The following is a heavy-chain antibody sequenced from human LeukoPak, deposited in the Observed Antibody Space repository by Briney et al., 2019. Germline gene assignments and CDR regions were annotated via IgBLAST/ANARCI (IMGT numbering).Heavy chain of an antibody. CDR3: ARSWYGDSIFDN. CDR1: GFTFDDYG. D-gene: IGHD4-17*01. J-gene: IGHJ4*02. CDR2: INWNGGST. V-gene: IGHV3-20*04. Sequence: PGGSLRLSCAASGFTFDDYGMSWVRQAPGKGLEWVSGINWNGGSTGYADSVKGRFTISRDNAKNSLYLQMNSLRAEDTALYCCARSWYGDSIFDNWGQGTLVTVSS.